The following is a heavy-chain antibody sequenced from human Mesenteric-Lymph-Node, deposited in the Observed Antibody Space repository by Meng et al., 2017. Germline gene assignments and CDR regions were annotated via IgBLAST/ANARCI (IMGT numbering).Heavy chain of an antibody. J-gene: IGHJ4*02. D-gene: IGHD2-15*01. CDR1: GFTFSSYA. Sequence: GESLKISCVASGFTFSSYAMTWVRQAPGKGLEWVSSISSGGGTTHYADFLKGRFTISRDNSKNTLYLQMNSLRAEDTALYYCAKAKYCSVGICPFDYWGQGTLVTVSS. CDR2: ISSGGGTT. V-gene: IGHV3-23*01. CDR3: AKAKYCSVGICPFDY.